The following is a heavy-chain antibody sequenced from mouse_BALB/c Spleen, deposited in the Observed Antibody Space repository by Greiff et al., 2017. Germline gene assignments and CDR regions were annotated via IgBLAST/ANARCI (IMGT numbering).Heavy chain of an antibody. D-gene: IGHD2-3*01. J-gene: IGHJ4*01. CDR3: ARKDDGYYYAMDY. V-gene: IGHV3-8*02. CDR2: ISYSGST. Sequence: EVQLVESGPSLVKPSQTLSLTCSVTGDSITSGYWNWIRKFPGNKLEYMGYISYSGSTYYNPSLKSRISITRDTSKNQYYLQLNSVTTEDTATYYCARKDDGYYYAMDYWGQGTSVTVSS. CDR1: GDSITSGY.